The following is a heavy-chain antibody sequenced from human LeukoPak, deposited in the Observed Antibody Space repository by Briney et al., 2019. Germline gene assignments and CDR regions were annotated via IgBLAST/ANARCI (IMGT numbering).Heavy chain of an antibody. J-gene: IGHJ4*02. Sequence: SETLSLTCFVSGGSITSYHWSWIRQPAGKGLEWIGQIHTSGSTNYNPSLKSRVAMSIDTSENQFSLELSSVTAADTSVYYCAGRAQTTGWSFDYWGQGALVTVSS. CDR3: AGRAQTTGWSFDY. V-gene: IGHV4-4*07. CDR1: GGSITSYH. CDR2: IHTSGST. D-gene: IGHD6-19*01.